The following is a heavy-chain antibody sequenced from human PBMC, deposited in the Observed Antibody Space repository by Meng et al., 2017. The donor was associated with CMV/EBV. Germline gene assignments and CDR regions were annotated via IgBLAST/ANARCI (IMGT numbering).Heavy chain of an antibody. J-gene: IGHJ6*02. CDR1: GFTVGSHY. V-gene: IGHV3-66*02. CDR3: ARDLYYYDSSGYYDYYYGMDV. CDR2: IYSGGST. D-gene: IGHD3-22*01. Sequence: GESLKISCAASGFTVGSHYMSWVRQAPGKGLEWVSVIYSGGSTYYADSVKGRFTISRDNSKNTLYLQMNSLRAEDTAVYYCARDLYYYDSSGYYDYYYGMDVWGQGTTVTVSS.